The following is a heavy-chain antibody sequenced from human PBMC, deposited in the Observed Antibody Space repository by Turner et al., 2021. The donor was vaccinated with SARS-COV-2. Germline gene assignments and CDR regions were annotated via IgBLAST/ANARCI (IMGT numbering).Heavy chain of an antibody. J-gene: IGHJ4*02. D-gene: IGHD2-2*01. V-gene: IGHV4-4*07. CDR3: ARREYQLLFDY. Sequence: QVQLQESGPGLVKPSETRSLTCTVAGGSISSYFWNWIRQPAGKGLEWIGRIYTSGTSNYNPSLKSRVTISVDKSKNQFSLKLSSVTAADTAVYYCARREYQLLFDYWGQGTLVTVSS. CDR1: GGSISSYF. CDR2: IYTSGTS.